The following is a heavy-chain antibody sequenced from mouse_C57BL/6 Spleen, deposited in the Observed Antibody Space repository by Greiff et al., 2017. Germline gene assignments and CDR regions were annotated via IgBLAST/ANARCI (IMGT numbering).Heavy chain of an antibody. J-gene: IGHJ4*01. D-gene: IGHD1-3*01. CDR3: ARDNNYDAMDY. Sequence: EVQGVESGGGLVKPGGSLKLSCAASGFTFSSYAMSWVRQTPEKRLEWVATISDGGSYTYYPANVKGRFTISRDNAKNNLYLQMSHLKAEDTAMYYCARDNNYDAMDYWGQGTSVTVSS. CDR1: GFTFSSYA. V-gene: IGHV5-4*01. CDR2: ISDGGSYT.